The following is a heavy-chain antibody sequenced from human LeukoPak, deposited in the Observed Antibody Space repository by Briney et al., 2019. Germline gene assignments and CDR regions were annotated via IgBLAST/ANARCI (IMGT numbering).Heavy chain of an antibody. D-gene: IGHD3-9*01. V-gene: IGHV4-39*01. CDR1: GGSISSSSYY. Sequence: SETLSLTCTVSGGSISSSSYYWGWIRQPPGKGLEWIGNIYYIGSTYYNPSLKSRVTISVDTSKNQFSLKLSSVTAADTAVYYCARHFEKGEILRYFDWLGEDWFDPWGQGTLVTVSS. CDR2: IYYIGST. J-gene: IGHJ5*02. CDR3: ARHFEKGEILRYFDWLGEDWFDP.